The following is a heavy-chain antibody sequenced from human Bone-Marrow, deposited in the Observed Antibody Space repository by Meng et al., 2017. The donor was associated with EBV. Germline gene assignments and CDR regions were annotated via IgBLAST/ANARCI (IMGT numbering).Heavy chain of an antibody. D-gene: IGHD6-13*01. CDR2: ISGTGSYI. J-gene: IGHJ4*02. Sequence: EVQLVESGGXLVKPGXLRRLSCAASGFTFSNYNINWVRQAPGKGLEWVSSISGTGSYIYYADSVKGRFTISRDNAKNSLILQMNSLRAEDTAVYYCAGESGSWYFDSWGQGTLVTVSS. CDR3: AGESGSWYFDS. CDR1: GFTFSNYN. V-gene: IGHV3-21*01.